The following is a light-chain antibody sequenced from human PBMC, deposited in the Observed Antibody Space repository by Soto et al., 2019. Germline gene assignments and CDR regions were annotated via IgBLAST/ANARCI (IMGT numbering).Light chain of an antibody. CDR1: QSISSS. CDR3: QQSSSTPRT. J-gene: IGKJ1*01. CDR2: AAS. V-gene: IGKV1-39*01. Sequence: DIQMTQSPSSLSASVGDRVTITCRARQSISSSLNWYQQKPGKAPKLLIYAASSLQSGVPSRFSGSGSGTDFTLTISSLQPEDFATYYCQQSSSTPRTFGQGNKVDIK.